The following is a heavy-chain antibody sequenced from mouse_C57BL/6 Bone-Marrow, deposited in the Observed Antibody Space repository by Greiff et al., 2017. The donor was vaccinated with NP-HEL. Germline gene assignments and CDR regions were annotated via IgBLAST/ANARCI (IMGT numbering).Heavy chain of an antibody. D-gene: IGHD4-1*01. CDR3: ARKLGDYYAMDY. V-gene: IGHV3-8*01. CDR2: ISYSGST. J-gene: IGHJ4*01. CDR1: GYSITSYY. Sequence: EVQLVESGPGLAKPSQTLSLTCSVTGYSITSYYWNWIRKFPGNKLEYMGYISYSGSTYYYPSLKSRISITRDTSKNQYYLQLNSVTTEDTATYYCARKLGDYYAMDYWGQGTSVTVSS.